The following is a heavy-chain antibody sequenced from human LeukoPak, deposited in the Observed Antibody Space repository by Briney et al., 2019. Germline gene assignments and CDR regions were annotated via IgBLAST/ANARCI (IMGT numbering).Heavy chain of an antibody. Sequence: ASVKVSCKASGYTSTSYDINWVRQATGQGLEWMGWMNPNSGNTGYAQRFQGRATITRNTSISTAYMELSSLRSEDTAVYYCARGHSTYYYGSGSYWGRHNWFDPWGQGTLVTVSP. J-gene: IGHJ5*02. CDR1: GYTSTSYD. CDR2: MNPNSGNT. V-gene: IGHV1-8*03. CDR3: ARGHSTYYYGSGSYWGRHNWFDP. D-gene: IGHD3-10*01.